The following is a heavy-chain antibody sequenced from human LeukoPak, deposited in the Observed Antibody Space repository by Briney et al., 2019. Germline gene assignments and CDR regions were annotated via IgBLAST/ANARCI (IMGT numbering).Heavy chain of an antibody. D-gene: IGHD5-12*01. CDR3: ATTRGYSGYDFPYYFDY. CDR2: FDPEDGET. V-gene: IGHV1-24*01. Sequence: ASVKVSCKVSGYTLTELSMHWVRQAPGKGLEWMGGFDPEDGETIYAQKFQGRVTVTEDTSTDTAYMELSSLRSEDTAVYYCATTRGYSGYDFPYYFDYWGQGTLVTVSS. CDR1: GYTLTELS. J-gene: IGHJ4*02.